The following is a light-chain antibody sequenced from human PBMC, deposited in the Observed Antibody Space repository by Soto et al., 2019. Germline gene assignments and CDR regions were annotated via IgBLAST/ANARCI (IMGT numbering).Light chain of an antibody. CDR1: QSVSNS. CDR3: WQRYSWPLT. V-gene: IGKV3-11*01. CDR2: DAT. J-gene: IGKJ4*01. Sequence: EIVLTQSPATLSLSPGERATLSCRASQSVSNSLGWFQQKPGQAPRLLIDDATNRATGIPARFTGSGSGSDVTLTISSLEPEDFGVYYCWQRYSWPLTFGGGTKVEIK.